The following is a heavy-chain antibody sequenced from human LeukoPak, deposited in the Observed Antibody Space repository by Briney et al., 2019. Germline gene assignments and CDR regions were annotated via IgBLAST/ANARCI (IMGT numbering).Heavy chain of an antibody. CDR3: ARPLLWWPQVGYFDY. CDR2: INPNSGGT. V-gene: IGHV1-2*02. J-gene: IGHJ4*01. CDR1: GYTFTGYY. Sequence: ASVKVSYKASGYTFTGYYMHWVRQAPGQGLEWMGWINPNSGGTNYAQKFQGRVTMTRDTSISIAYMELSRLRSDDTAVYYCARPLLWWPQVGYFDYWGHGTLVTVSS. D-gene: IGHD4/OR15-4a*01.